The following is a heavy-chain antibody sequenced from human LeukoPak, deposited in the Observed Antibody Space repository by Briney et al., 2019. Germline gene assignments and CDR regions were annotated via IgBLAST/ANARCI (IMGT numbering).Heavy chain of an antibody. CDR2: VNRDESRK. D-gene: IGHD3-22*01. V-gene: IGHV3-7*03. Sequence: GGSLRLSCVGSGFTFNNYWMTWVRQAPGQGLEWVANVNRDESRKNHADSVKGRFTVSRDNARNSLYLQMNSLTAEDTAVYYCANYYYDSSGLDYWGQGTLVTVSS. CDR1: GFTFNNYW. CDR3: ANYYYDSSGLDY. J-gene: IGHJ4*02.